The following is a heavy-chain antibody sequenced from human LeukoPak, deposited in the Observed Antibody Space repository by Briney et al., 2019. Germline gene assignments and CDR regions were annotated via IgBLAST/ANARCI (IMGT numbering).Heavy chain of an antibody. V-gene: IGHV5-10-1*01. J-gene: IGHJ5*02. CDR2: IDPSDSYT. Sequence: GESLKISCKGSGYIFTSYWISWVRQMPGKGLEWMGRIDPSDSYTNYSPSFQGHVTISADESISTAYLQWSSLKASDTAMYYCARHMSYYDSSGYYSGFDPWGQGTLVTVSS. D-gene: IGHD3-22*01. CDR3: ARHMSYYDSSGYYSGFDP. CDR1: GYIFTSYW.